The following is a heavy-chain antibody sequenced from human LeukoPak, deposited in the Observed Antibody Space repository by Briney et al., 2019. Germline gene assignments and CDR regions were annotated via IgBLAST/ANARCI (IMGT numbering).Heavy chain of an antibody. CDR3: ARAYDSTDYMDV. CDR1: GFTFSSYS. Sequence: GGSLRLSCAASGFTFSSYSMNWVRQAPGKGLEWVSSISSSSSFIYYADSVKGRFTISRDNAKNSLYLKMNSLRAEDTAVYYCARAYDSTDYMDVWGKGTTITVSS. V-gene: IGHV3-21*01. D-gene: IGHD3-16*01. J-gene: IGHJ6*03. CDR2: ISSSSSFI.